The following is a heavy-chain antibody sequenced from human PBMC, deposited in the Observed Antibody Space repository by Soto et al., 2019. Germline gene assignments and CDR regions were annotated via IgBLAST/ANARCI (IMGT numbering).Heavy chain of an antibody. CDR1: GYSFTNYW. Sequence: EVQLVQSGAEVKKPGESLKISCKGSGYSFTNYWIGWVRQMPGKGLEWMGIIYPGDSDTRYSPSFQGQVTISADKSITTAYLQWSSLKASDTAMYYCARGLSGLLDTYYFDYWGQGTLVTVSS. CDR2: IYPGDSDT. V-gene: IGHV5-51*01. J-gene: IGHJ4*02. D-gene: IGHD3-3*01. CDR3: ARGLSGLLDTYYFDY.